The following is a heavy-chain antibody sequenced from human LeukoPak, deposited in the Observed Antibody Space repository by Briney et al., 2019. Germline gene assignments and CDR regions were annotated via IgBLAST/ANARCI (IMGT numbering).Heavy chain of an antibody. D-gene: IGHD2-15*01. CDR2: IYYSGST. CDR1: GGSVSSGSYY. V-gene: IGHV4-61*01. J-gene: IGHJ3*02. CDR3: ARDARYCRGGSCYWDDAFDI. Sequence: SETLSLTCTVSGGSVSSGSYYWSWIRQPPGKGLEWIGYIYYSGSTNYNPSLKSRVTISVDTSKNQFSLKLSSVTTADTAVYYCARDARYCRGGSCYWDDAFDIWGQGTMVTVSS.